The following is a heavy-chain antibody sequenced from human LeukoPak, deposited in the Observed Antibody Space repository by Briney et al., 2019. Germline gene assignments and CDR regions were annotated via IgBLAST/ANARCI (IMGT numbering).Heavy chain of an antibody. V-gene: IGHV4-39*01. CDR2: FLYSGTT. CDR1: GGSISSSSYY. Sequence: SETLSLTCTVSGGSISSSSYYWGWIRQSPGKGLEWIGSFLYSGTTYYNPSLETRVTISVDTSKNQFSLKLSSVTAADTAVYYCASLRERSYYARGFDYWGQGTLVTVSS. J-gene: IGHJ4*02. D-gene: IGHD3-3*01. CDR3: ASLRERSYYARGFDY.